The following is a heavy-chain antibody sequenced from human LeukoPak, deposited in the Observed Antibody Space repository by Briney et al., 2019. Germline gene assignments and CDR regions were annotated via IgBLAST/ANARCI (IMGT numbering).Heavy chain of an antibody. CDR3: ARGVGATGWFDP. CDR2: ISYTGST. CDR1: GGSISSYY. V-gene: IGHV4-59*08. Sequence: PSETLSLTCTVSGGSISSYYWSWIRQPPGKGLEWIGYISYTGSTSYNPSLKSRVTISVDTSKNQFSLKLSSVTAADTAVYYCARGVGATGWFDPWGQGTLVTVSS. J-gene: IGHJ5*02. D-gene: IGHD1-26*01.